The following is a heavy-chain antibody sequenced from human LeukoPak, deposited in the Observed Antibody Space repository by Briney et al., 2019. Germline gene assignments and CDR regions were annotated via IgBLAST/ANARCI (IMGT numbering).Heavy chain of an antibody. V-gene: IGHV3-23*01. Sequence: PGGSLRLSCAASGFIFSTCGMHWVRQAPGKGLEWVSAISGSGGSTYYADSVKGRFTISRDNSKNTLYLQMNSLRAEDTAVYYCAKFPGWPYADRWGQGTLVTVSS. CDR1: GFIFSTCG. D-gene: IGHD4-17*01. CDR3: AKFPGWPYADR. CDR2: ISGSGGST. J-gene: IGHJ4*02.